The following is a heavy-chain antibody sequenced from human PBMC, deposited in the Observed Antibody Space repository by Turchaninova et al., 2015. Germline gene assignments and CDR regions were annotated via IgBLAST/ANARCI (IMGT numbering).Heavy chain of an antibody. Sequence: QVQLQESGPGLVKPSDTLPLTGTVSGVALRRYYGSWSRQPPGKGLEWIGYIYYSGSTNYNPSLKSRVTISVDTSKNQFSLKLSSVTAADTAVYYCARHGYSYAYDAFDIWGQGTMVTVSS. D-gene: IGHD5-18*01. CDR2: IYYSGST. V-gene: IGHV4-59*08. J-gene: IGHJ3*02. CDR1: GVALRRYY. CDR3: ARHGYSYAYDAFDI.